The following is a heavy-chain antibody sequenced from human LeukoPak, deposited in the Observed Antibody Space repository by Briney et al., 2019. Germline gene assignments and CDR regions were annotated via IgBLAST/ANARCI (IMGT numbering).Heavy chain of an antibody. CDR1: GFTFSNYW. V-gene: IGHV3-7*01. CDR3: ARDTPGVFGFVTPHYFDY. Sequence: PGGSLRLSCAASGFTFSNYWMSWVRQAPGKGLEWVANIEQNGGEKSYVDSVKGRFTIFRDNAKNAVYLQMNSLRAEDTAVYYCARDTPGVFGFVTPHYFDYWGQGILVTVSS. CDR2: IEQNGGEK. D-gene: IGHD3-3*01. J-gene: IGHJ4*02.